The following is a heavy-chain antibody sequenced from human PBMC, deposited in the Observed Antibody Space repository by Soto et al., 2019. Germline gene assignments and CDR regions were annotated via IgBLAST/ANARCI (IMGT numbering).Heavy chain of an antibody. D-gene: IGHD5-18*01. CDR2: ISGSGGST. CDR1: GFTFSSYA. V-gene: IGHV3-23*01. CDR3: AKGQRIQLWLLAY. J-gene: IGHJ4*02. Sequence: WGSLRLSCAASGFTFSSYAMIWVRQSPGKGLEWVSAISGSGGSTYYADSVKGRFTISRDNSKNTLYLQMNSLRAEDTAVYYCAKGQRIQLWLLAYWGQGTLVTVSS.